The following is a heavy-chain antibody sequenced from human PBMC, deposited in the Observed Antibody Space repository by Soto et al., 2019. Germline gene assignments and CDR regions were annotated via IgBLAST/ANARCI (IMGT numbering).Heavy chain of an antibody. CDR3: ARGRGVVIPAGTPDAFDV. CDR1: GYTFTSYA. V-gene: IGHV1-3*01. Sequence: GASVKVSCKASGYTFTSYAMHWVRQAPGQRLEWMGWINAGNGNTKYSQKFQGRVTLTTDTSTNTAYMELSSLRSDDTAIYYCARGRGVVIPAGTPDAFDVWGQGTMVTVSS. J-gene: IGHJ3*01. D-gene: IGHD2-21*01. CDR2: INAGNGNT.